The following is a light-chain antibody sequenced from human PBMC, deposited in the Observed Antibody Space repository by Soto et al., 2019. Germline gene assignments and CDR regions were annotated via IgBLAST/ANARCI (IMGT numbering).Light chain of an antibody. J-gene: IGKJ4*01. Sequence: EIVMTQSPATLSVSPGEGATLSCRASQSVRSDLAWYQHKPGLAPRLLIYGVSTRATGIPVRFSGSGSGTEFTLSISGLQSEDSAIYYCQHYNNLPLTFGGGTKVYIK. CDR1: QSVRSD. CDR3: QHYNNLPLT. V-gene: IGKV3-15*01. CDR2: GVS.